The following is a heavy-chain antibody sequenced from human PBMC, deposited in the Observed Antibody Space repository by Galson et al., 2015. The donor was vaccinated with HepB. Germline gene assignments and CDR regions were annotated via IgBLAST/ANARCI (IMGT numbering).Heavy chain of an antibody. CDR2: INAGNGNT. CDR1: GYTFTSYA. CDR3: ARDRPPVYYYDN. J-gene: IGHJ4*02. V-gene: IGHV1-3*01. Sequence: SVKVSCKASGYTFTSYAMHWVRQAPGQRLEWMGWINAGNGNTKYSQKFQGRVTITRDTSASTAYMELSSLRSEDTAVYYCARDRPPVYYYDNWGQGTLVTVSS. D-gene: IGHD2-8*01.